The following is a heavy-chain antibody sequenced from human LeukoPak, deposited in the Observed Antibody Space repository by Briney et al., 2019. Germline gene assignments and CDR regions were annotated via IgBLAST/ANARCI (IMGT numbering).Heavy chain of an antibody. CDR3: ARAVAGRRGYYFDY. D-gene: IGHD6-19*01. CDR1: GLSFINYA. Sequence: PGGSLRLSCVASGLSFINYAMTWVRQAPGKGLEWVSSINSGSAGSTSYADPVRGRSTISRDNSKNTLYLQMNSLRAEDTAVYYCARAVAGRRGYYFDYWGQGTLVTASS. CDR2: INSGSAGST. V-gene: IGHV3-23*01. J-gene: IGHJ4*02.